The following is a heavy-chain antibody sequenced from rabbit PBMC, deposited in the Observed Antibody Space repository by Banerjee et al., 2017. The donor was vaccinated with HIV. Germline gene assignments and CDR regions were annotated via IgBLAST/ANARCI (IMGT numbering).Heavy chain of an antibody. CDR1: GLSLSSNA. D-gene: IGHD4-1*01. CDR2: IYSSNGDK. V-gene: IGHV1S45*01. Sequence: QEQLEESGGGLVKPGGTLTLTCTVSGLSLSSNAMCWVRQAPGKGLELIACIYSSNGDKWYASWVNGRFTISKTSSTTVTLQMTSLTAADTATYFCARDLAGVIGWNFNLWGQGTLVTVS. J-gene: IGHJ4*01. CDR3: ARDLAGVIGWNFNL.